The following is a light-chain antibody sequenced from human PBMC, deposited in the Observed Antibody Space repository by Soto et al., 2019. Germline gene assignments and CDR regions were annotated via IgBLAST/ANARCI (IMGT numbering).Light chain of an antibody. J-gene: IGLJ3*02. CDR2: LEGSGSY. CDR3: ETWDSNTHV. Sequence: QPVLTQSSSASASLGSSVKLTCTLCSGHSSYIIAWHQQRPGKAPRYLMKLEGSGSYNKGSGVPDRFSGSSSGADRYLTISNLQLEDEADYYCETWDSNTHVFGGGTKFTVL. CDR1: SGHSSYI. V-gene: IGLV4-60*02.